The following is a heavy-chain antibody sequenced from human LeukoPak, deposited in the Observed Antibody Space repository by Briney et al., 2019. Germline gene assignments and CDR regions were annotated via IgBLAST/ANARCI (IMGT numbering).Heavy chain of an antibody. Sequence: PGGSLRLSCAVSEFTFSTYWMSWVRQAPGKGLEWVANIKQDGSEKYYVDSVKGRFTISRDNAKNSLYLQMNSLRAEDTAVYYCARDVWGSSWAYYFDYWGQGTLVTVSS. CDR1: EFTFSTYW. D-gene: IGHD6-13*01. CDR2: IKQDGSEK. J-gene: IGHJ4*02. CDR3: ARDVWGSSWAYYFDY. V-gene: IGHV3-7*01.